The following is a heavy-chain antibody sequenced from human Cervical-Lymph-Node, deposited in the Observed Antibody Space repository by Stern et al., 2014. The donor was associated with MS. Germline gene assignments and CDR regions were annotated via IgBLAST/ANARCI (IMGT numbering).Heavy chain of an antibody. CDR2: IYPGDSDT. CDR3: ARQATSGEWWN. D-gene: IGHD2-8*01. Sequence: VQLVQSGAELKKPGESLNISCKGSGYSFRSYWIGWVRQMPGKGLEWVGIIYPGDSDTRYTPSFQGQVPISADKSISTAYLQWNSLKASDTATYYCARQATSGEWWNWGQGTLVTVSS. J-gene: IGHJ4*02. V-gene: IGHV5-51*03. CDR1: GYSFRSYW.